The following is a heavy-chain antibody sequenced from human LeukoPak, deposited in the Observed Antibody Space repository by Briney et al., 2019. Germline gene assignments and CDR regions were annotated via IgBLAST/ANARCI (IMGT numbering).Heavy chain of an antibody. CDR1: GFTFSSYA. CDR3: AREVYGGNRGGNWFDP. Sequence: QPGRSLRLSYAASGFTFSSYAMHWVRQAPGKGLEWVAVISYDGSNKYYADSVKGRFTISRDNSKNTLYLQMNSLRAEDTAVYYCAREVYGGNRGGNWFDPWGQGTLVTVSS. CDR2: ISYDGSNK. V-gene: IGHV3-30-3*01. J-gene: IGHJ5*02. D-gene: IGHD4-23*01.